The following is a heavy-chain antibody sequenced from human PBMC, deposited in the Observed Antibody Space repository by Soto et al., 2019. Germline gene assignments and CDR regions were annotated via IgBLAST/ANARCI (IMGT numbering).Heavy chain of an antibody. Sequence: GXSLKVSCKTSGYTFPSYGSSWVRQAPGQGLEWMGWISTYNGNTNYAQKLQGRVTMTTDTSTSTAYMELRSLRFDDTAVYYCASDSAADYWGQGTLVTVSS. CDR1: GYTFPSYG. CDR3: ASDSAADY. J-gene: IGHJ4*02. CDR2: ISTYNGNT. D-gene: IGHD1-26*01. V-gene: IGHV1-18*01.